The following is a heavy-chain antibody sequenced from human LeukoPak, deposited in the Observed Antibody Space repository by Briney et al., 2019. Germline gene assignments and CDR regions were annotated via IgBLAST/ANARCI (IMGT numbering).Heavy chain of an antibody. Sequence: SETLSSTCTVSGGSISSYYWSWIRQPPGKGLEWIGYIYYSGSTNYNPSLKSRVTISVDTSKNQFSLKLSSVTAADTAVYYCARSGQLVDYWGQGTLVTVSS. CDR1: GGSISSYY. J-gene: IGHJ4*02. CDR2: IYYSGST. V-gene: IGHV4-59*01. D-gene: IGHD6-6*01. CDR3: ARSGQLVDY.